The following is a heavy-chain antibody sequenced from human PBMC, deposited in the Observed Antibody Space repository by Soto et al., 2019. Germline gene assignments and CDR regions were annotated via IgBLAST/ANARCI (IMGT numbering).Heavy chain of an antibody. V-gene: IGHV3-23*01. CDR3: AKSLSTAVNYGLDV. CDR1: GFTFSDNA. CDR2: ISDDGDSP. D-gene: IGHD2-2*01. Sequence: PGGSLRLSCGASGFTFSDNAMTWVRQAPGKGLEWVSSISDDGDSPYYADSVKGRFAVSRDNSKNTLFLHMNSLGAEDTAVYYCAKSLSTAVNYGLDVWGQGTSVTAP. J-gene: IGHJ6*02.